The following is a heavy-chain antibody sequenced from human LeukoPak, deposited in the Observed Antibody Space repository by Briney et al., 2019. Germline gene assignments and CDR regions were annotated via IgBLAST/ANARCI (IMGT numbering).Heavy chain of an antibody. CDR1: GGSISSYY. CDR2: IYYSGST. J-gene: IGHJ4*02. CDR3: ARSVRTIFGVVTTPGFDY. Sequence: SETLSLTCTVSGGSISSYYWSWIRQPPGKGLEWIGYIYYSGSTNYNPSLKSRVTISVDTSKNQFSLKLSSVTAADTVVYYCARSVRTIFGVVTTPGFDYWGQGTLVTVSS. V-gene: IGHV4-59*01. D-gene: IGHD3-3*01.